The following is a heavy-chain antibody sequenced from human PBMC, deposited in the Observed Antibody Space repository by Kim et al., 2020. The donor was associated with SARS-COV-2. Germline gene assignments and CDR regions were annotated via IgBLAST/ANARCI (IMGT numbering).Heavy chain of an antibody. V-gene: IGHV1-3*01. Sequence: SQKFHGRVTITRDTSASTAYMGLSSLRSEDTAVYYCARDRIAAAGAYFDYWGQGTLVTVSS. D-gene: IGHD6-13*01. J-gene: IGHJ4*02. CDR3: ARDRIAAAGAYFDY.